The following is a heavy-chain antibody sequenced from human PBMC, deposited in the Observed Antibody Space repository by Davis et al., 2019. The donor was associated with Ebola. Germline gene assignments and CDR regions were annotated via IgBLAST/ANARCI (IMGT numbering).Heavy chain of an antibody. CDR3: ARWGQGSSWHVDY. V-gene: IGHV3-74*01. J-gene: IGHJ4*02. CDR1: GFTFSSYW. Sequence: HTGGSLRLSCAASGFTFSSYWMHWVRQAPGQGLVWVSLINIDGSSTRYADSVKGRFTISRDNAKNTLDLQMNSLRAEDTAVYYCARWGQGSSWHVDYWGQGTLVTVSS. D-gene: IGHD6-13*01. CDR2: INIDGSST.